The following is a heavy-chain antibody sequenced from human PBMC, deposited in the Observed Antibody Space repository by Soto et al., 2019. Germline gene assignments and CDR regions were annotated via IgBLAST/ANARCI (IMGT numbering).Heavy chain of an antibody. Sequence: QVQLVQSGAEVKKPGSSVRVSCKASGGTLNRNTISWVRQAPGQGLEWMGRIIPMFGIQKYAKKFQCRVTITADRSTNTSYMELSSLRSEDTAVYYCARGTPAPTYYFDFWGQGSLVTVSS. V-gene: IGHV1-69*02. D-gene: IGHD2-15*01. CDR1: GGTLNRNT. CDR2: IIPMFGIQ. CDR3: ARGTPAPTYYFDF. J-gene: IGHJ4*02.